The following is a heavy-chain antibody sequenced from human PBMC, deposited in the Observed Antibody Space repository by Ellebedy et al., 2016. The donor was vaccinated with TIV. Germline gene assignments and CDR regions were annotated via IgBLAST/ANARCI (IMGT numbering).Heavy chain of an antibody. J-gene: IGHJ4*02. V-gene: IGHV1-8*03. CDR1: GYTFTSYD. CDR3: ARVRDNSWYY. Sequence: ASVKVSCKASGYTFTSYDINWVLQSPGQGLEWMGWMNPNSGNTGYAQKFQGRVTITRNTSISTAYMELSSLRSEDTAVYYCARVRDNSWYYWGQGTLVTVSS. CDR2: MNPNSGNT. D-gene: IGHD6-13*01.